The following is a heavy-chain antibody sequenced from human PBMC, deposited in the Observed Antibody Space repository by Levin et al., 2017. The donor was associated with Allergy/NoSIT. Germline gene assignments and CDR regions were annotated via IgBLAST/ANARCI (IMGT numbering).Heavy chain of an antibody. CDR3: AREPVYSYGYDWYFDL. J-gene: IGHJ2*01. D-gene: IGHD5-18*01. V-gene: IGHV3-48*01. CDR1: GFTFSSYS. CDR2: IRSSSSTI. Sequence: GGSLRLSCAASGFTFSSYSMNWVRQAPGKGLEWVAYIRSSSSTIYYADSVKGRFTISRDNAKNSLYLQMNSLRAEDTAVYYCAREPVYSYGYDWYFDLWGRGTLVTVSS.